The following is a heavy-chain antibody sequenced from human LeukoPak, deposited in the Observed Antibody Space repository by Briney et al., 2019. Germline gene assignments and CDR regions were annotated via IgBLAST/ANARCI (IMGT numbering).Heavy chain of an antibody. J-gene: IGHJ4*02. CDR1: GFTFSTSW. Sequence: PGGSLRLSCAASGFTFSTSWMTWVRQAPGKGLEFVANIKHDGSERYYVDSVKGRFTISRDNAENSLYLQMDSLRAEDTAVYFCATGHTSLAPGGQGTLVTVSS. CDR3: ATGHTSLAP. V-gene: IGHV3-7*01. CDR2: IKHDGSER.